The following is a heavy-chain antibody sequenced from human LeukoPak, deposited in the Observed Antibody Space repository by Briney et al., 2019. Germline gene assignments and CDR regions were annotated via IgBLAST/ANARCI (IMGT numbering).Heavy chain of an antibody. J-gene: IGHJ4*02. CDR2: IKEDGSEK. CDR3: AREIVRSNSFDK. Sequence: GGSLRLSCAASGFTFSTYWMSWVRQAPGKGLEWVANIKEDGSEKYYGDSVKGRFTISRDNAKNSLYLQMNSLRAEDTAVYYCAREIVRSNSFDKWGQGTLVTVFS. CDR1: GFTFSTYW. V-gene: IGHV3-7*01. D-gene: IGHD3-22*01.